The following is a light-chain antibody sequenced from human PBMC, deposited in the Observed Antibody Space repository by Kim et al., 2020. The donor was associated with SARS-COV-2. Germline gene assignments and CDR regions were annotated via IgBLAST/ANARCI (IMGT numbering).Light chain of an antibody. J-gene: IGKJ4*01. CDR1: QSVSGG. CDR3: QQYNNWPSLT. Sequence: EAVMTQSPATLSVSPGERATLSCRASQSVSGGLAWYQQKPGLAPRLLIYGASTRATGIPARFSGSGSGTEFTLTISSLQSEDLAIYYCQQYNNWPSLTFGGGTKVDIK. V-gene: IGKV3-15*01. CDR2: GAS.